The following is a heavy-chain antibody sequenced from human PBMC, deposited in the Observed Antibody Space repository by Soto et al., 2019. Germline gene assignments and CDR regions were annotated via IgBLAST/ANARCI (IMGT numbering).Heavy chain of an antibody. CDR2: INVGTGNT. Sequence: ASVKVSCKASGYTFTNYAIHWVRQAPGQRLEWMGWINVGTGNTKFSQNFQGRVTINRDTSASTAYMELSSLRSEDTSVYYCASGGEEFDYETCGYYFDYWGKGTLVTVSS. J-gene: IGHJ4*02. V-gene: IGHV1-3*01. CDR1: GYTFTNYA. D-gene: IGHD3-3*01. CDR3: ASGGEEFDYETCGYYFDY.